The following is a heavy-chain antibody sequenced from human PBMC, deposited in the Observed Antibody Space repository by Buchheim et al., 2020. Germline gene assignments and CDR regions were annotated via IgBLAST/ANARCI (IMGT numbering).Heavy chain of an antibody. J-gene: IGHJ4*02. D-gene: IGHD2-15*01. CDR2: MYTRGST. CDR1: GGSTSSGSYY. V-gene: IGHV4-61*02. CDR3: ARSRQCRGGSCYSAGDY. Sequence: QVHLPESGPGLVKPSQTLSLTCTVSGGSTSSGSYYWSWIRQPAGKGLEWIGRMYTRGSTNYNPSLKSRVTISGDTAKNPFSLKLSSVTAADTAVYYCARSRQCRGGSCYSAGDYWGQGTL.